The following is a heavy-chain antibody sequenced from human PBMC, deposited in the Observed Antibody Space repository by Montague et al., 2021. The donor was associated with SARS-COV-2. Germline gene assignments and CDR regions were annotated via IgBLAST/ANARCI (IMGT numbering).Heavy chain of an antibody. CDR2: TYFSGSS. V-gene: IGHV4-39*01. D-gene: IGHD2-15*01. CDR3: AGHRRGGLVVAAPNWFDP. J-gene: IGHJ5*02. Sequence: SETLSLTCTASGGSVSSSGYYWGWIRQPPGKGLEWIGSTYFSGSSYYNPSLKSRVSISVDTSKNQFSLRLSSVTSADTAVYYCAGHRRGGLVVAAPNWFDPRGQGTLVTVSS. CDR1: GGSVSSSGYY.